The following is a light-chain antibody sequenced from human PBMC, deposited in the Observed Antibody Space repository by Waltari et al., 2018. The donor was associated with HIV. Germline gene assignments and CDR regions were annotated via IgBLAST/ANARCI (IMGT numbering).Light chain of an antibody. Sequence: VLTPSPTSLSLSPGDRATLSCRASDSVSNYLAWYQQKPGQAPRLLICDASIRATVIPAMFSGSGSRTDFTLTISSLEPEDFALYYCQQRNNWPPEVSFGKGSRLEIK. V-gene: IGKV3-11*01. J-gene: IGKJ5*01. CDR2: DAS. CDR3: QQRNNWPPEVS. CDR1: DSVSNY.